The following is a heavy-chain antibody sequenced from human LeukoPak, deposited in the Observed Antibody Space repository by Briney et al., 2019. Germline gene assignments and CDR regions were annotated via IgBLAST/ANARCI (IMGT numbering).Heavy chain of an antibody. Sequence: PSETLSLTCTVSGASIIGGSFFWNWIRQPAGGAPEWIGRVHPTGSTNYNPSLSNRVIVSLDTSNNQFSLRLMSVTAADSAVYYCVRGASVFDYWGQGAPVTVSS. CDR3: VRGASVFDY. J-gene: IGHJ4*02. V-gene: IGHV4-61*02. CDR1: GASIIGGSFF. CDR2: VHPTGST.